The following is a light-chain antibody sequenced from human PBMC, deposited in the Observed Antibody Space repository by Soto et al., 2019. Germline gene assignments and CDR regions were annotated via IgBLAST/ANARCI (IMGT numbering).Light chain of an antibody. CDR2: GAP. CDR3: QQYSSSPPEFT. CDR1: QSVSSSY. J-gene: IGKJ3*01. V-gene: IGKV3-20*01. Sequence: EIVLTQSPGTLSLSPGERATLSCRASQSVSSSYLAWYQQRPGQAPRLLIFGAPYRATGVPDRFSGSGSGIDFTLTISRLEPEDFAVYYCQQYSSSPPEFTFGPGTKVDSK.